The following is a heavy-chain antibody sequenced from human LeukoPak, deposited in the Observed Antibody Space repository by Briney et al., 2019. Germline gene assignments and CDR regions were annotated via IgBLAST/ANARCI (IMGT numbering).Heavy chain of an antibody. Sequence: GGSLRLSCAASGFTFSSYSMNWVRQAPGKGLEWVSAISGSGGSTYYADSVKGRFTISRDNSKNTLYLQMNSLRAEDTAVYYCARGYDFWSNVIDYWGQGTLVTVSS. CDR2: ISGSGGST. CDR1: GFTFSSYS. D-gene: IGHD3-3*01. CDR3: ARGYDFWSNVIDY. J-gene: IGHJ4*02. V-gene: IGHV3-23*01.